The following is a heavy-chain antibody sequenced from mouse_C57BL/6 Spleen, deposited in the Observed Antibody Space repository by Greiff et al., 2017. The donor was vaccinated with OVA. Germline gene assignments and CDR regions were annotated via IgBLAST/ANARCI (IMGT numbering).Heavy chain of an antibody. CDR1: GYSITSGYY. J-gene: IGHJ1*03. CDR2: ISYDGSN. D-gene: IGHD4-1*02. CDR3: ASQLERGYFDV. Sequence: ESGPGLVKPSQSLSLTCSVTGYSITSGYYWNWIRQFPGNKLEWMGYISYDGSNNYNPSLKNRITITRDTSKNQFFLKLNSVTTEDTATYYCASQLERGYFDVWGTGTTVTVSS. V-gene: IGHV3-6*01.